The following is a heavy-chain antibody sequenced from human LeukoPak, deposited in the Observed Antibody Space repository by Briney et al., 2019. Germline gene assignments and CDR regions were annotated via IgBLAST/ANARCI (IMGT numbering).Heavy chain of an antibody. CDR3: AKSEESRYYYDTSSFDH. CDR2: IKQDGGEK. CDR1: GFTFSNYW. Sequence: PGGSLRLSCAASGFTFSNYWMNWVRQAPGKGLEWVANIKQDGGEKSYVDSVKGRFTISRDNSENTVYLQMNSLKPEDTAMYYCAKSEESRYYYDTSSFDHWGQGTLVTVSS. V-gene: IGHV3-7*01. D-gene: IGHD3-22*01. J-gene: IGHJ4*02.